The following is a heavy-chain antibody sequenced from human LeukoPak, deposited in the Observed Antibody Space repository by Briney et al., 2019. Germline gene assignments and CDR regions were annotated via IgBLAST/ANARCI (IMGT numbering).Heavy chain of an antibody. CDR3: ARHVSVVVPAAISYYYYMDV. CDR1: GYSFTSYW. J-gene: IGHJ6*03. V-gene: IGHV5-51*01. CDR2: IYPGDSDT. D-gene: IGHD2-2*01. Sequence: GESLKISCKGSGYSFTSYWIGWVRQMPGKGLEWMGIIYPGDSDTRYSPSFQGQVTISADKSISTAYLQWSSLKASDTAMYYCARHVSVVVPAAISYYYYMDVWGKGTRSPSP.